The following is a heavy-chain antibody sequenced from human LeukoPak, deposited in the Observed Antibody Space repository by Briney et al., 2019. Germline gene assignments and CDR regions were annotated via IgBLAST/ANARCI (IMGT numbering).Heavy chain of an antibody. D-gene: IGHD2-15*01. V-gene: IGHV4-39*01. CDR1: GGSISSYY. Sequence: SETLSLTCTVSGGSISSYYWGWIRQPPGKGLEWIGTFHYRGSTYYNPSLTSRVTISVDTSKNQLSLELNSVTAADTAVYYCARTTRSKVDYWGQGTLVTVSS. CDR3: ARTTRSKVDY. J-gene: IGHJ4*02. CDR2: FHYRGST.